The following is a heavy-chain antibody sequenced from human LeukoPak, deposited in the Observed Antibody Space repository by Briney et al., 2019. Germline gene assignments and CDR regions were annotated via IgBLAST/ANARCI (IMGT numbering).Heavy chain of an antibody. CDR3: ARVSEWELPDY. V-gene: IGHV4-59*01. J-gene: IGHJ4*02. Sequence: SETLSLTCTVSGGSISSYYWSWIRQPPGKGLEWIGYIYYSGSTNYNPSLKSRVTISVDTSKNQFSLKLSSVTAADTAVYYCARVSEWELPDYWGQGTLVTVSS. CDR1: GGSISSYY. CDR2: IYYSGST. D-gene: IGHD1-26*01.